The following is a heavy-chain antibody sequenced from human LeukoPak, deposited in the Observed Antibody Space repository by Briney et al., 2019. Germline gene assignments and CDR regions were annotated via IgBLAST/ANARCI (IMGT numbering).Heavy chain of an antibody. J-gene: IGHJ4*02. V-gene: IGHV3-30*02. Sequence: GGSLRPSCAASGFTFSSNGMHWVRQAPGKGLEWVAFIRYDGSNKYYADSVKGRFTISRDNSKNTLYLQMNSLRAEDTAVYYCAKDHRSGWHFEAWGQGTLDTVSS. CDR2: IRYDGSNK. D-gene: IGHD6-19*01. CDR1: GFTFSSNG. CDR3: AKDHRSGWHFEA.